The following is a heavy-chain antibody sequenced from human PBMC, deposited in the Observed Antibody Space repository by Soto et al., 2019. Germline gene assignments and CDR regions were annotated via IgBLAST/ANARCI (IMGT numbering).Heavy chain of an antibody. CDR3: ARGRCSSTSCLNLHNWFDP. J-gene: IGHJ5*02. V-gene: IGHV4-34*01. Sequence: QVQLQQWGAGLLKPSETLSLTCAVYGGSFSGYYWCWIRQPPGKVLEWIGEINHSGSTNYNPSLKSRVTISVYTYKNPFSLKMSSVTAADTAVDYCARGRCSSTSCLNLHNWFDPWGQGTLVTVSS. D-gene: IGHD2-2*01. CDR2: INHSGST. CDR1: GGSFSGYY.